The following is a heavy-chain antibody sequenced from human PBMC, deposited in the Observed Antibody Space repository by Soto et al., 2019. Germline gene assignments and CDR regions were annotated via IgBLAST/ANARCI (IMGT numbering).Heavy chain of an antibody. D-gene: IGHD2-15*01. J-gene: IGHJ3*02. CDR1: GFTFSSYG. Sequence: EAQLLESGGGLVRPGGSLRLSCAASGFTFSSYGMTWVRQAHGKGLEGVSSITGNGDSSHYADSVTGRFPISRENSRSTLYLQINSLRVEDTAVYYCAKDPDCSGPSCYSNAFDICRQGTVVTVSS. CDR3: AKDPDCSGPSCYSNAFDI. V-gene: IGHV3-23*01. CDR2: ITGNGDSS.